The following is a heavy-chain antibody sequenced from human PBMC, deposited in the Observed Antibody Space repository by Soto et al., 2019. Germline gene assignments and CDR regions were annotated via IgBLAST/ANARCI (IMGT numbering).Heavy chain of an antibody. D-gene: IGHD3-9*01. V-gene: IGHV1-18*01. Sequence: QVQLVQSGAEVKKPGASVKVSCKAFGYPFTSYGITWVRQAPGQGFEWMGWISGYNGNTNYAQQLQGRVTMTADTSTITAYMALRSLRSDDTAVYYCARSDFGWLFGSLRPLYMDVWCKGTTVTVSS. CDR1: GYPFTSYG. CDR3: ARSDFGWLFGSLRPLYMDV. J-gene: IGHJ6*03. CDR2: ISGYNGNT.